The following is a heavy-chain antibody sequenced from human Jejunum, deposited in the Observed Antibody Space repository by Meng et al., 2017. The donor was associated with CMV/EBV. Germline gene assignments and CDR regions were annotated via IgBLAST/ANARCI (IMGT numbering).Heavy chain of an antibody. Sequence: FSSHEMHWVRQAPGKGLEWLSYISGSGDSIYYADSVKGRFTISRDNAKKSVYLQMESLRAEDTGTYYCAREWGGRSPHYNRSDSWGQGTLVTVSS. J-gene: IGHJ5*01. V-gene: IGHV3-48*03. CDR2: ISGSGDSI. CDR3: AREWGGRSPHYNRSDS. CDR1: FSSHE. D-gene: IGHD1-26*01.